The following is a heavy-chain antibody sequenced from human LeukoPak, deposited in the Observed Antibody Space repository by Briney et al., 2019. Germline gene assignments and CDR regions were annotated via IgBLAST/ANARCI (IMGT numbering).Heavy chain of an antibody. J-gene: IGHJ6*03. V-gene: IGHV3-7*01. CDR3: ARIAAAGLYYYYYMDV. D-gene: IGHD6-13*01. Sequence: PGGSLRLSCAASGFTFISYWMSWVRQAPGKGLEWVANIKQDGSEKYYVDSVKGRFTISRDNAKNSLYLQMNSLRAEDTAVYYCARIAAAGLYYYYYMDVWGKGTTVTVSS. CDR2: IKQDGSEK. CDR1: GFTFISYW.